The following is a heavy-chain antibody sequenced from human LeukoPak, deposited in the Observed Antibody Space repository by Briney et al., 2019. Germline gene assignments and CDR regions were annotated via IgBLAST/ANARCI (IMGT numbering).Heavy chain of an antibody. D-gene: IGHD2-21*02. CDR3: ARVVSAIVHY. CDR1: GGSISSSSYY. CDR2: IYYSGETT. V-gene: IGHV4-39*07. Sequence: SETLSLTCTVSGGSISSSSYYWGWIRQPPGKGLEWIGSIYYSGETTYYNPSFRSRVTILLDTSKNQFSLKLSSVTAADTAVYYCARVVSAIVHYWGQGTLVTVSS. J-gene: IGHJ4*02.